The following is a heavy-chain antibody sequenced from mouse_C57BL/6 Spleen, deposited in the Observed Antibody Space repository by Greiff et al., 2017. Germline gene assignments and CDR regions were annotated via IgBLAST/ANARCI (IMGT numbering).Heavy chain of an antibody. CDR1: GYAFSSYW. Sequence: QVQLKESGAELVKPGASVKISCKASGYAFSSYWMNWVKQRPGKGLEWIGQIYPGDGDTNYNGKFTGKATLTADKSSSTAYMQLSSLTSEDSAVYFCARDPPTGSHYAMDYWGQGTSVTVSS. D-gene: IGHD2-10*01. CDR3: ARDPPTGSHYAMDY. CDR2: IYPGDGDT. J-gene: IGHJ4*01. V-gene: IGHV1-80*01.